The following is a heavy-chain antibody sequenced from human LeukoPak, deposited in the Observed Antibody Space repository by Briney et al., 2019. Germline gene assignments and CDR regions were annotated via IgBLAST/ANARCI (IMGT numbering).Heavy chain of an antibody. Sequence: MPSQTLSLTCTVSGGSISSGSYYWSWIRQPAGKGLEWIGRIHTSGSTNYNPSLKSRVTISVDTSKNQFSLKLSSVTAADTAVYYCARDLYGGRYYFDYWGQGTLVTVSS. CDR1: GGSISSGSYY. J-gene: IGHJ4*02. D-gene: IGHD4-23*01. CDR2: IHTSGST. CDR3: ARDLYGGRYYFDY. V-gene: IGHV4-61*02.